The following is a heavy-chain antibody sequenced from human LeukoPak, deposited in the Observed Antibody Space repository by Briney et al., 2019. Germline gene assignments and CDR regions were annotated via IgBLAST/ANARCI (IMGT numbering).Heavy chain of an antibody. CDR1: GFSFSNDW. CDR2: IKQDGIEK. J-gene: IGHJ4*02. D-gene: IGHD3-22*01. CDR3: ARGDHYYHDNSGYYYFDY. V-gene: IGHV3-7*01. Sequence: GGSLRLSCAASGFSFSNDWMSWVRQAPGKGLEWVAHIKQDGIEKYYVDSVKGRITISRDNAKNSLYLQMNSLRAEDTAVYYCARGDHYYHDNSGYYYFDYWGQGALVTVSS.